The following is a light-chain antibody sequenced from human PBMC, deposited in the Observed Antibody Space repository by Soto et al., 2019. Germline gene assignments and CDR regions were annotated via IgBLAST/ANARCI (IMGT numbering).Light chain of an antibody. J-gene: IGKJ1*01. Sequence: EIVMTQSPATLSVSPGERATLSCRASQSVSSNLAWYQQKPGQAPRLLIYGASSRATGIPDRFSGSGSGTGFTLTISRLEPEDFAVYYCQQYGSSPPTWTFGQGTKV. V-gene: IGKV3-20*01. CDR2: GAS. CDR1: QSVSSN. CDR3: QQYGSSPPTWT.